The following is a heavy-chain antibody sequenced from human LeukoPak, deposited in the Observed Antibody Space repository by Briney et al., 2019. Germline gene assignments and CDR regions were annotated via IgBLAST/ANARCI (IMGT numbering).Heavy chain of an antibody. V-gene: IGHV1-2*02. CDR1: GYTFTGYY. D-gene: IGHD6-19*01. J-gene: IGHJ4*02. CDR2: INPNSGGT. Sequence: EASVKVSCKASGYTFTGYYMHWVRQAPGQGLEWMGWINPNSGGTNYAQKFQGRVTMTRDTSISTAYMELSRLRFDDTAVYYCARALSIAVDGIMLYWGQGTLVTVSS. CDR3: ARALSIAVDGIMLY.